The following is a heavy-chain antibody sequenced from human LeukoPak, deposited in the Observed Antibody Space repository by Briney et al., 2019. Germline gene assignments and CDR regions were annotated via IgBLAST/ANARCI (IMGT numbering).Heavy chain of an antibody. CDR1: VGSLSTYY. CDR2: IYTSGST. D-gene: IGHD6-19*01. CDR3: ARRVAVNPRYYFDY. V-gene: IGHV4-4*09. J-gene: IGHJ4*02. Sequence: SETLSLTHTFSVGSLSTYYWTWIRQPPAKGLEGIGYIYTSGSTNYNPSLRSRVTMSLDTSKNQFSLELSSVTAADTAVYYCARRVAVNPRYYFDYWGPGTLVTVSS.